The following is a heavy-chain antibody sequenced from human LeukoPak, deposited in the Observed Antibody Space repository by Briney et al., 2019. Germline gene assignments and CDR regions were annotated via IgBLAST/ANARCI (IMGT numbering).Heavy chain of an antibody. J-gene: IGHJ6*02. CDR1: GFTFSSYS. D-gene: IGHD6-25*01. CDR2: ISSSSSYI. CDR3: AKVLSGYGLYYYYGMDV. V-gene: IGHV3-21*01. Sequence: RGSLRLSCAASGFTFSSYSMNWVRQAPGKGLEWVSSISSSSSYIYYADSVKGRFTISRDNAKNSLYLQMNSLRAEDTAVYYCAKVLSGYGLYYYYGMDVWGQGTTVTVSS.